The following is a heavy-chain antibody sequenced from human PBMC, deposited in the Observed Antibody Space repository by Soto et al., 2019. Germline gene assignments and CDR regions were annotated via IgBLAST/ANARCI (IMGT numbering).Heavy chain of an antibody. D-gene: IGHD4-4*01. Sequence: GGSLRLSCAASGFTFSNYAMTWVRQAPGKGLEWLSGISSSGGTTYYADSVKGRFTISRDNSKNTLYLQMNSLRAEDTAVYYCAKESVPSTTVFGYYFDYWGQETLVTVSS. CDR3: AKESVPSTTVFGYYFDY. V-gene: IGHV3-23*01. CDR1: GFTFSNYA. CDR2: ISSSGGTT. J-gene: IGHJ4*02.